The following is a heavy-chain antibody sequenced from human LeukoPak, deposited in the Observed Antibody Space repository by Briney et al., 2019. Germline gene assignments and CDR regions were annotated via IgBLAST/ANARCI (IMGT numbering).Heavy chain of an antibody. CDR3: ARLKPYLASCGGDCYP. J-gene: IGHJ4*02. CDR2: IYYSGST. D-gene: IGHD2-21*02. Sequence: SETLSLACTVSGGSISSYYWSWIRQPPGKGLEWIGYIYYSGSTNYNPSLKSRVTISVDTSKNQFSLKLSSVTAADTAVYYCARLKPYLASCGGDCYPWGQGTLVTVSS. V-gene: IGHV4-59*12. CDR1: GGSISSYY.